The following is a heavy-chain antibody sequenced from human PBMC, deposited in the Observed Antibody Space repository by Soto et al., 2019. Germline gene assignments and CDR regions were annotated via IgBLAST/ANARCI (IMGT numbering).Heavy chain of an antibody. V-gene: IGHV5-51*01. CDR2: IYPGDSDT. CDR1: GYSFTSYW. J-gene: IGHJ6*02. Sequence: PGESLKISCKGSGYSFTSYWIGWVRQIPGKGLEWMGIIYPGDSDTRYSPSFQGQVTISADKSISTAYPQWSSLKASDTAMYYCARQVRSSSSWYLYYYYGMDVWGQGTTVTVSS. D-gene: IGHD6-13*01. CDR3: ARQVRSSSSWYLYYYYGMDV.